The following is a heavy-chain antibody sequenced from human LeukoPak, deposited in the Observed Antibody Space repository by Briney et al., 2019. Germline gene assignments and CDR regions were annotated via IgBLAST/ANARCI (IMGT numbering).Heavy chain of an antibody. J-gene: IGHJ5*02. D-gene: IGHD6-6*01. Sequence: SETLSLTCTVSGGSISSYYWSWLRQPPGKGLEWIGYIYYSGSTNYNPSLKSRVTISVDTSKNQFSLKLSSVTAADTAVYYCARVVAARRSGWFDPWGQGTLVTVSS. CDR1: GGSISSYY. CDR2: IYYSGST. CDR3: ARVVAARRSGWFDP. V-gene: IGHV4-59*01.